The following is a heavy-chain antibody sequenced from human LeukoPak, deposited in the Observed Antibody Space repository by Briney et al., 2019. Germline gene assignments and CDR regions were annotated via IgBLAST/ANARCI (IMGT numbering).Heavy chain of an antibody. V-gene: IGHV1-2*06. J-gene: IGHJ5*02. D-gene: IGHD1-14*01. Sequence: ASVKVSCKASGYTFTGYYMHWVRQAPGQGLEWMGRINPNSGGTNYAQKFQGRVTMTTDTSTSTAYMELRSLRSDDTAVYYCARGQGVGRWFDPWGQGTLVTVSS. CDR2: INPNSGGT. CDR1: GYTFTGYY. CDR3: ARGQGVGRWFDP.